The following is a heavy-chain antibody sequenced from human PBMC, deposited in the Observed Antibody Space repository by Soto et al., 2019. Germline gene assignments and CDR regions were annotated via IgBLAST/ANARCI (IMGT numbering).Heavy chain of an antibody. J-gene: IGHJ6*02. CDR2: IWYDGSNK. D-gene: IGHD5-18*01. CDR1: GFTFSSYG. Sequence: TGGSLRLSCAASGFTFSSYGMHWVRQAPGKGLEWVAVIWYDGSNKYYADSVKGRFTISRDNSKNTLYLQMNSLRAEDTAVYYCARDAKPRIQLYGMDVWGQGTTVTVSS. CDR3: ARDAKPRIQLYGMDV. V-gene: IGHV3-33*01.